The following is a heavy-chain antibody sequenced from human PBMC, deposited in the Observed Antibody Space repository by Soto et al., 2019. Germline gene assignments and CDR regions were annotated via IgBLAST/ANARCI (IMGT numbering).Heavy chain of an antibody. D-gene: IGHD1-26*01. J-gene: IGHJ4*02. CDR2: IKSKTDGGTT. V-gene: IGHV3-15*01. CDR3: TTEGVGASGSFDY. Sequence: GGSLRLSCAASGFTFSNAWMSWVRRAPGKGLEWVGRIKSKTDGGTTDYAAPVKGRFTISRDDSKNTLYLQMNSLKTEDTAVYYCTTEGVGASGSFDYWGQGTLVTVSS. CDR1: GFTFSNAW.